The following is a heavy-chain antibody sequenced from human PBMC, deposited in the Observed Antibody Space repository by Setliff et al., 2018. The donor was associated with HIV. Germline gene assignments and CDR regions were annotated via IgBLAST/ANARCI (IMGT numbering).Heavy chain of an antibody. CDR3: ARAYFGSGIYY. CDR2: IYYRGST. V-gene: IGHV4-39*01. CDR1: GGSISSSSYY. J-gene: IGHJ4*02. D-gene: IGHD3-10*01. Sequence: PSETLSLTCTVSGGSISSSSYYWGWIRQPPGKGLEWIGSIYYRGSTYYNPSLKSRVTISVDTSKNQFSLQLYSVTAADTAVYYCARAYFGSGIYYWGQGTLVTVSS.